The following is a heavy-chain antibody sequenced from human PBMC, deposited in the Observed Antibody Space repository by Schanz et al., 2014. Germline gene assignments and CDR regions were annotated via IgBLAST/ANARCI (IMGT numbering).Heavy chain of an antibody. CDR3: AKDLYNYGIFDS. Sequence: EVHLLESGGGLVQPGRSLRLSCVASGFRFDDYAMHWVRQAPGKGLEWVSGLTEGGGGTYYTDAVKGRFTISRDSSKNTLYLQMNSLRADDTAVYYCAKDLYNYGIFDSWGQGTLVTVSS. J-gene: IGHJ5*01. V-gene: IGHV3-23*01. D-gene: IGHD3-16*01. CDR2: LTEGGGGT. CDR1: GFRFDDYA.